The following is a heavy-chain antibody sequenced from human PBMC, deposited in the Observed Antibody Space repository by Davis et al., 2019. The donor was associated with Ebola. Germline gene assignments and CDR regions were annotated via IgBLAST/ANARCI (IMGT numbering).Heavy chain of an antibody. J-gene: IGHJ3*02. V-gene: IGHV3-30*18. CDR1: GFTFSSYG. D-gene: IGHD3-10*01. CDR3: AKEGRGAEDAFDI. Sequence: PGGSLRLSCAASGFTFSSYGMHWVRQAPGKGLEWVAVISYDGSNKYYADSVKGRFTISRDNSKNTLYLQMNSLRAEDTAVYYCAKEGRGAEDAFDIWGQGTMVTVSS. CDR2: ISYDGSNK.